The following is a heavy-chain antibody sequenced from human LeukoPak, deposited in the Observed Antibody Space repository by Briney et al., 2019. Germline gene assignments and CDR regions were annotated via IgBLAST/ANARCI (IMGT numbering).Heavy chain of an antibody. CDR1: GGSISSGGYS. CDR2: IYHSGST. CDR3: ARVNALGGTVTTLGAFDI. D-gene: IGHD4-17*01. V-gene: IGHV4-30-2*01. Sequence: PSETLSLTCAVSGGSISSGGYSWSWIRQPPGKGLEWIGYIYHSGSTYYNPSLKSRATISVDRSKNQFSLKLSSVTAADTAVYYCARVNALGGTVTTLGAFDIWGQGTMVTVSS. J-gene: IGHJ3*02.